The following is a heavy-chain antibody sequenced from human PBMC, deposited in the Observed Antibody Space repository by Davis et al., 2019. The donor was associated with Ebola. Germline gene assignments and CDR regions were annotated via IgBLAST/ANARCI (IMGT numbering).Heavy chain of an antibody. CDR1: GYTLNEFS. Sequence: ASSVNVSCKVSGYTLNEFSIHWVRQAPGKGLEWMGGFDPGDGVTIYAQKFQGRVTMTEDTSTDTAYVELSSLRSEDTAVYYCASTYQMLFNYDMDVWGQGTTVTVSS. CDR2: FDPGDGVT. J-gene: IGHJ6*02. V-gene: IGHV1-24*01. D-gene: IGHD2-2*01. CDR3: ASTYQMLFNYDMDV.